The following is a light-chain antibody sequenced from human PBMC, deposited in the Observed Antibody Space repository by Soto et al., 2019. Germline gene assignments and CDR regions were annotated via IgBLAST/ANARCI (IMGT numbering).Light chain of an antibody. V-gene: IGLV2-8*01. CDR3: SSYAGSNNVI. CDR1: SSDVGGNNY. CDR2: EVT. J-gene: IGLJ2*01. Sequence: QSALTQPPSASGSPGQSVAISCTGTSSDVGGNNYVSWHQQHPGKAPKLMVYEVTKRPSGVPDRFSGSKSGNTASLTVSGLQAEDEADYYCSSYAGSNNVIFGGGTKVTVL.